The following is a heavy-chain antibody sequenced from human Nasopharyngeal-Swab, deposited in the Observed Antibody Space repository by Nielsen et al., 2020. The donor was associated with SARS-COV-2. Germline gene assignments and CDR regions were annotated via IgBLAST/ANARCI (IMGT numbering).Heavy chain of an antibody. V-gene: IGHV5-51*01. J-gene: IGHJ3*02. CDR3: ARQETSIVVVVAATDAFDI. CDR2: IYTGDSDP. CDR1: GYSFTSYW. D-gene: IGHD2-15*01. Sequence: GGSLRLSCKGSGYSFTSYWIGWVRQMPGKGLEWMGIIYTGDSDPRYSPSFQGQVTISADKSISTAYLQWISLKASDTAMYYCARQETSIVVVVAATDAFDIWGQGTMVTVSS.